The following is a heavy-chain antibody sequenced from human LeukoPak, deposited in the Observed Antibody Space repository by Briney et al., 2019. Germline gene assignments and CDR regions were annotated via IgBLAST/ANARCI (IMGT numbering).Heavy chain of an antibody. CDR3: ARAPSYGDYAYLDY. Sequence: SQTLSLTCTVSGGSIGSGDYYWSWIRQPPGKGLEWIGYIYYSGSTYYNPSLKSRVTISVDTSKNQFSLKLSSVTAADTAVYYYARAPSYGDYAYLDYWGQGTLVTVSS. CDR1: GGSIGSGDYY. V-gene: IGHV4-30-4*01. J-gene: IGHJ4*02. D-gene: IGHD4-17*01. CDR2: IYYSGST.